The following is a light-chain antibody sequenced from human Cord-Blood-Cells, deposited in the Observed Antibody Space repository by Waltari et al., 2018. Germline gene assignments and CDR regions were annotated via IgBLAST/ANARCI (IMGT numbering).Light chain of an antibody. CDR2: GNS. CDR3: QSYDSSLSGVV. Sequence: PPSVSGAPGHRVTISCTGSSSNIGAGYDVHWYQQLPGTAPKLLIYGNSNRPSGVPDRFSGSKSGTSASLAITGLQAEDEADYYCQSYDSSLSGVVFGGGTKLTVL. CDR1: SSNIGAGYD. V-gene: IGLV1-40*01. J-gene: IGLJ2*01.